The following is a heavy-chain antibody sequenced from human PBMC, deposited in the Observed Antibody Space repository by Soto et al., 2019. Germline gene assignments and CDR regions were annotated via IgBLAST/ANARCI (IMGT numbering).Heavy chain of an antibody. V-gene: IGHV1-2*02. D-gene: IGHD3-22*01. CDR3: ARDYDTSDYSPPGGGDV. Sequence: ASVKVSCKASGYTFTGYYIHWVRQAPGQGLEWMGWINPNSGGTNYAQKFQGRVTMTRDTSISTAYMELSRLRSDDPAVNYCARDYDTSDYSPPGGGDVWGQGTTVTVSS. CDR1: GYTFTGYY. CDR2: INPNSGGT. J-gene: IGHJ6*02.